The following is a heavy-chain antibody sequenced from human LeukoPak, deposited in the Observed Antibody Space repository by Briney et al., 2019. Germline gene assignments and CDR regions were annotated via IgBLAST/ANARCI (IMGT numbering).Heavy chain of an antibody. CDR1: GYTFTGYY. D-gene: IGHD5-18*01. Sequence: ASVKVSCKASGYTFTGYYMHWVRQATGQGLEWMGWMNPNSGNTGYAQKFQGRVTMTRNTSISTAYMELSSLRSEDTAVYYCARGQDTAMENLDYWGQGTLVTVSS. J-gene: IGHJ4*02. V-gene: IGHV1-8*02. CDR2: MNPNSGNT. CDR3: ARGQDTAMENLDY.